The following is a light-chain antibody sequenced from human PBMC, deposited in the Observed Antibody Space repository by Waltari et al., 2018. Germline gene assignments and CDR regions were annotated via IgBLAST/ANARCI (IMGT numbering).Light chain of an antibody. Sequence: EIVLTQSPDTLSLSQGERATLSCRASQSVSSYLAWYQQKRGQAPRLLIYGASNRATGIPARFSGSGSGTDFTLTIITLEPEDFAVYYCQQRSNWPLTCGGGTKVEIK. J-gene: IGKJ4*01. CDR1: QSVSSY. CDR2: GAS. CDR3: QQRSNWPLT. V-gene: IGKV3-11*01.